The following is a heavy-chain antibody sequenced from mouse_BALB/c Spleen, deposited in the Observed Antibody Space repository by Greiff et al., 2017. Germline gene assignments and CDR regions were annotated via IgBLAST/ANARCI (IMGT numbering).Heavy chain of an antibody. Sequence: EVQLQESGPGLVKPSQSLSLTCSVTGYSITSGYYWNWIRQFPGNKLEWMGYISYDGSNNSNPSLKNRISITRDTSKNQFFLKLNSVTTEDTATYYCARGGRAMDYWGQGTSVTVSS. CDR2: ISYDGSN. J-gene: IGHJ4*01. V-gene: IGHV3-6*02. CDR1: GYSITSGYY. CDR3: ARGGRAMDY.